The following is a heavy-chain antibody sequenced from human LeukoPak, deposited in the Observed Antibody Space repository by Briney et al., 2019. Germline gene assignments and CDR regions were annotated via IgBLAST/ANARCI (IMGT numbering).Heavy chain of an antibody. J-gene: IGHJ6*02. CDR1: GYTFTSYA. D-gene: IGHD3-3*01. V-gene: IGHV1-69*04. CDR2: IIPILGIA. Sequence: SVKVSCKASGYTFTSYAISWVRQAPGQGLEWMGRIIPILGIANYAQKFQGRVTITADKSTSTAYMELSSLRSEDTAVYYCARVPPRLGVVIISYYGMDVWGQGTTVTVSS. CDR3: ARVPPRLGVVIISYYGMDV.